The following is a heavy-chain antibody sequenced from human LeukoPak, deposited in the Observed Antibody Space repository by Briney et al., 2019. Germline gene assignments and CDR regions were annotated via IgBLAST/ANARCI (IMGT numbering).Heavy chain of an antibody. CDR1: GGSISSGSYY. J-gene: IGHJ5*02. D-gene: IGHD2-2*01. CDR2: IYTSGST. V-gene: IGHV4-61*02. CDR3: ARQYCSSTSCYEVWFDP. Sequence: SETLSLTCTVSGGSISSGSYYWSWIRQPAGKGLEWIGRIYTSGSTNYNPSLKSRVTISVDTSKNQFSLKLSSVTAADTAVYYCARQYCSSTSCYEVWFDPWGQGTLVTVSS.